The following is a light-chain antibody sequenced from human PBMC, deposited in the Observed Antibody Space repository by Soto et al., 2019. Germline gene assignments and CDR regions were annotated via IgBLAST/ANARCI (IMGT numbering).Light chain of an antibody. CDR1: QSVSSSY. CDR3: QHYRTS. CDR2: GAS. V-gene: IGKV3-20*01. Sequence: EIVLTQSPGTLSLSPGERASLSCRGSQSVSSSYLAWYQQKPGQPPRLLIFGASSRATGIPDRFTGSGSGTDFTLTITRLEPEDFAVYYCQHYRTSFGGGTKVEIK. J-gene: IGKJ4*01.